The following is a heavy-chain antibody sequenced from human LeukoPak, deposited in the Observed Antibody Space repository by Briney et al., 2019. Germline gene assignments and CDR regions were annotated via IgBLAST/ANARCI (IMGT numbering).Heavy chain of an antibody. V-gene: IGHV3-74*01. CDR3: AKDPNIPDY. D-gene: IGHD2-21*01. J-gene: IGHJ4*02. Sequence: PGGSLRLSCATSGFTFTTFWMHWVRQAPGKGLVWVSRINHDGSSTNYADSVKGRFTISRDNAKNTVYLQMNSLRAEDTAVYYCAKDPNIPDYWGQGTLVTVSS. CDR2: INHDGSST. CDR1: GFTFTTFW.